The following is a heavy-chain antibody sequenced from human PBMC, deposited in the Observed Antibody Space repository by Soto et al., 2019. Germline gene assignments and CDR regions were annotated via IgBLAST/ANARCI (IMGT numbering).Heavy chain of an antibody. J-gene: IGHJ6*02. D-gene: IGHD1-1*01. Sequence: SEILSLTYTVSGGSISSYYWSWIRQPPGKGLEWIGYIYYSGSTNYNPSLKSRVTISVDTSKNQFSLKLSSVTAADTAVYYCARAPGLEAHRAWLYYYGMDVWGQGTTVTVSS. CDR1: GGSISSYY. CDR2: IYYSGST. V-gene: IGHV4-59*01. CDR3: ARAPGLEAHRAWLYYYGMDV.